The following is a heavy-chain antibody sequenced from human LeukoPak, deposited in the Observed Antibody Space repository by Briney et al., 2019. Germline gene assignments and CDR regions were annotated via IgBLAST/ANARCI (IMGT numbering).Heavy chain of an antibody. Sequence: GESLKISCQGSGYRFTSYWIGWVRQMPGKGLEWMGIIYPGDSDTRYSPSFQGQVTISADKSISTAYLQWSSLKASDTAMYYCASAAAADSFDYWGQGTLVTVSS. CDR3: ASAAAADSFDY. J-gene: IGHJ4*02. CDR1: GYRFTSYW. V-gene: IGHV5-51*01. CDR2: IYPGDSDT. D-gene: IGHD6-13*01.